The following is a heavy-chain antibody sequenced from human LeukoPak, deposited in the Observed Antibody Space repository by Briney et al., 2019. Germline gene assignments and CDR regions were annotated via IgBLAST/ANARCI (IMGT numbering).Heavy chain of an antibody. Sequence: SETLSLTCGVYGGSFSGYYWTWIRQSPGMGLEWIGEIIHSGSTNYNPSLTSRVTISVDTSKNQFSLELSSVTAADTAVYYCARGILVTVYAAFNYWGQGTLVTVSS. CDR2: IIHSGST. CDR1: GGSFSGYY. CDR3: ARGILVTVYAAFNY. D-gene: IGHD2-8*01. J-gene: IGHJ4*02. V-gene: IGHV4-34*01.